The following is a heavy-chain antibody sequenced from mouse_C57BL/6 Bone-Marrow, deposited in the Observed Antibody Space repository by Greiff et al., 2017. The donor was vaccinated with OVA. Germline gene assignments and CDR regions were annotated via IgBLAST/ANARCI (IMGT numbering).Heavy chain of an antibody. V-gene: IGHV14-2*01. Sequence: EVQLQQSGAELVKPGASVTLSCTASGFNIKDYYMHWVKQRTEQGLEWIGRIDPEDGDTKYAPKFQGKATITADTSSNTAYLQLSSLTSEDTAVYYCAKSPFYAMDYWGQGTSVTVSS. CDR2: IDPEDGDT. J-gene: IGHJ4*01. CDR3: AKSPFYAMDY. CDR1: GFNIKDYY.